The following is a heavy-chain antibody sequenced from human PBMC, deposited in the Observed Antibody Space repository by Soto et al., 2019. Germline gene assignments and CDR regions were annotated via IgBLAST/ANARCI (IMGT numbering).Heavy chain of an antibody. Sequence: QVQLVQSGPEVKKPGASVKVSCQASGYTFSDYYIHWVRQAPGQGLELMGWFNPKSGGRGSPQKFQEWVHMTRDPSIRTGYMELTRLTSDDTAVYFCARARESRGYAYVFYLDNWGQGTLVTVSS. V-gene: IGHV1-2*04. D-gene: IGHD3-22*01. CDR3: ARARESRGYAYVFYLDN. CDR2: FNPKSGGR. J-gene: IGHJ4*02. CDR1: GYTFSDYY.